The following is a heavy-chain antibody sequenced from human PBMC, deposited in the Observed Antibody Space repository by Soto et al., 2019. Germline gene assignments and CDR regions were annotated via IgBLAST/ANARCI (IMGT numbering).Heavy chain of an antibody. V-gene: IGHV4-59*01. CDR3: ARSCGQLPSLPFDY. Sequence: PSETLSLTCTVSGGSISSYYWSWIRQPPGKGLEWIGYIYYSGSTNYNPSLKSRVTISVDTSKNQFSLKLSSVTAADTAVYYCARSCGQLPSLPFDYWGQGTLVTVSS. D-gene: IGHD2-2*01. CDR2: IYYSGST. CDR1: GGSISSYY. J-gene: IGHJ4*02.